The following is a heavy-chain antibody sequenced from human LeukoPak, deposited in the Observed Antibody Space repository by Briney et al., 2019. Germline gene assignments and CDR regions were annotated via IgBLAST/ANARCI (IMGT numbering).Heavy chain of an antibody. J-gene: IGHJ6*02. CDR2: TSFSSTTI. CDR1: GFTFSGYD. V-gene: IGHV3-48*04. Sequence: PGGSLRLSCVASGFTFSGYDMSWVRQAPGKGLEWVSYTSFSSTTINHSDSVKSRFTISRDNAKNSLYLQMNSLRAEDTAVYYCARLRYYGMDVWGQGTTVTVSS. CDR3: ARLRYYGMDV.